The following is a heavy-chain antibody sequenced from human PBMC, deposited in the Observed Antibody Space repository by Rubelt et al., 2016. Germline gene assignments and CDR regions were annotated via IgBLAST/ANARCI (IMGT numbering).Heavy chain of an antibody. CDR3: ARHDYSNYFYYYYGMDV. D-gene: IGHD4-11*01. CDR2: ISAYNGNT. V-gene: IGHV1-18*01. J-gene: IGHJ6*02. Sequence: APGQGIEGRGWISAYNGNTNYAQKLQGRVTMTTDTSTSTAYMELRSLRSDDTAVYYCARHDYSNYFYYYYGMDVWGQGTTVTVSS.